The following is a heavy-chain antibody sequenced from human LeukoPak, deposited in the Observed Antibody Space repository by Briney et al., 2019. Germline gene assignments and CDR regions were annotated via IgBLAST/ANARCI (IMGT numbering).Heavy chain of an antibody. Sequence: ASETLSLTCTVSSYSITSGYYWGCIRQPPGKGLGWIASINRSGITYYNPSLKSRVTISVDTSKNQFSLKVTSVTAADTAVYYCGRDRPTGYYDYWGQGTMVTVSS. CDR3: GRDRPTGYYDY. CDR1: SYSITSGYY. CDR2: INRSGIT. J-gene: IGHJ4*02. D-gene: IGHD3-9*01. V-gene: IGHV4-38-2*02.